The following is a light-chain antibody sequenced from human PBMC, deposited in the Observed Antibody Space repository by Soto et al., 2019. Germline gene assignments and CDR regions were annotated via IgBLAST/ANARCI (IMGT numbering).Light chain of an antibody. CDR3: QQYNKWPH. Sequence: EVARTYSPVTLSVSPGETPTRLCRASRTVSNKLAWYQQKPGQAPRLIIYGASTRATGIPARFSGSGSGTDFTVTVSSLKSEDFAIYYCQQYNKWPHFGGVTKVDIK. V-gene: IGKV3-15*01. CDR2: GAS. J-gene: IGKJ4*01. CDR1: RTVSNK.